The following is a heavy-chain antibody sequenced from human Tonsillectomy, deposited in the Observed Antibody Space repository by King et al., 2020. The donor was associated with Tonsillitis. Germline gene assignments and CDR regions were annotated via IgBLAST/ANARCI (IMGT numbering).Heavy chain of an antibody. CDR2: LSGSGSST. CDR3: ARASGGLSGSYPLNAFDV. D-gene: IGHD1-26*01. V-gene: IGHV3-23*04. J-gene: IGHJ3*01. Sequence: VQLVESGGGLVQPGGSLRLSCAASGFTFSSYAMSWVRQAPGKGPEWVSTLSGSGSSTYYADSVKGRLTISRDNSKNTLYLQMSSLRAEDTAVYYCARASGGLSGSYPLNAFDVWGQGTMVTVS. CDR1: GFTFSSYA.